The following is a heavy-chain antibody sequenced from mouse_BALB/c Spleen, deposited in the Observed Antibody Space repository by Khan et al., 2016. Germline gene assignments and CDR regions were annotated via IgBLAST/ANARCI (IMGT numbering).Heavy chain of an antibody. CDR3: ARLRRGYAMDY. V-gene: IGHV3-6*02. CDR2: ISYAGSN. J-gene: IGHJ4*01. D-gene: IGHD2-12*01. Sequence: EVQLQESGPGLVKPSQSLSLTCSVTGYSITSGYYWNWIRQFPGNNLEWMGYISYAGSNNYNPSLKNRISIARDTSKNKFFLKLNSVTTEDTATYYCARLRRGYAMDYWGQGTSVTVSS. CDR1: GYSITSGYY.